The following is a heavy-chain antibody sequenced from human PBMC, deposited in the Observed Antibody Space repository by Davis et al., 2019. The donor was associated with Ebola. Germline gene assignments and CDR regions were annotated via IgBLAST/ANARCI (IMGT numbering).Heavy chain of an antibody. D-gene: IGHD2-2*02. CDR2: ISSSSSTI. V-gene: IGHV3-48*02. J-gene: IGHJ6*02. CDR1: GFTFSSYS. CDR3: VNYCSSTSCYTGGMDV. Sequence: PGGSLRLSCAASGFTFSSYSMNWVRQAPGKGLEWVSYISSSSSTIYYADSVKGRFTISRDNAKNSLYLQMNSLRDEDTAVYYCVNYCSSTSCYTGGMDVWGQGTTVTVSS.